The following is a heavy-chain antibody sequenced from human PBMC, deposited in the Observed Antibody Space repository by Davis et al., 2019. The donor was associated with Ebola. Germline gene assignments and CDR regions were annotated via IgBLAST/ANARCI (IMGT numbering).Heavy chain of an antibody. CDR1: GFTFSSYW. V-gene: IGHV3-21*01. CDR2: ISSSSSYI. Sequence: GGSLRLSCAASGFTFSSYWMSWVRQAPGKGLEWVSSISSSSSYIYYADSVKGRFTISRDNAKNSLYLQMNSLRAEDTAVYYCARVGYSGSLIDYWGQGTLVTVSS. CDR3: ARVGYSGSLIDY. J-gene: IGHJ4*02. D-gene: IGHD1-26*01.